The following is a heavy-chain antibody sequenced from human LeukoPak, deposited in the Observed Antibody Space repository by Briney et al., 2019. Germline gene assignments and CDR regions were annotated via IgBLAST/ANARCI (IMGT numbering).Heavy chain of an antibody. J-gene: IGHJ6*03. CDR2: IYYSDT. V-gene: IGHV4-30-4*07. CDR1: GGSISSGGYS. Sequence: SETLSLTCAVSGGSISSGGYSWSWIRQPPGKGLEWIGYIYYSDTYYNPSLKSRVTISADTSKNQFSLKLSSVTAADTAVYYCARGRRGYSYGYSFGLTFVYYMDVWGKGTTVTVSS. D-gene: IGHD5-18*01. CDR3: ARGRRGYSYGYSFGLTFVYYMDV.